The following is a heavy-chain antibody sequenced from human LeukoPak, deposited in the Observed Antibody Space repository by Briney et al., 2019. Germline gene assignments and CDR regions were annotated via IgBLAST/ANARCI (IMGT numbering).Heavy chain of an antibody. J-gene: IGHJ4*02. Sequence: PSETLSLTCTVSDASISGYYWTWIRQPAGQGLEWIGRLFSGGSTNYNPSLKSRVSMSLDTSKNQFSLKLSSVTAADTAVYYCARVGVVPAAHFDYWGQGTLVTVSS. CDR2: LFSGGST. D-gene: IGHD2-2*01. V-gene: IGHV4-4*07. CDR1: DASISGYY. CDR3: ARVGVVPAAHFDY.